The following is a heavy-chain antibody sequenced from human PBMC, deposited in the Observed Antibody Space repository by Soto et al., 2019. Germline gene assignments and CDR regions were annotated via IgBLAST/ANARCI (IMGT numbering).Heavy chain of an antibody. Sequence: EVQLLESGGGLMQPGGSLRLSCAASGFMFSSYAMSWVRQAPGKGLEWVSSISASGGTANLADSVEGRCTISRDNSKSTLYLQMNSLRAEDTAVYYCAKLTYPSDSTGYYYERVSGWIDSWGQGTLVTVSS. V-gene: IGHV3-23*01. CDR2: ISASGGTA. J-gene: IGHJ5*01. D-gene: IGHD3-22*01. CDR3: AKLTYPSDSTGYYYERVSGWIDS. CDR1: GFMFSSYA.